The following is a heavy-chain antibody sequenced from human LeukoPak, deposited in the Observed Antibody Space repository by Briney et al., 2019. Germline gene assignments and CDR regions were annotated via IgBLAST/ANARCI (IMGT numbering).Heavy chain of an antibody. CDR1: GFNLSSYS. CDR2: ISSSSIDI. J-gene: IGHJ4*02. D-gene: IGHD4-17*01. CDR3: AGATYGDPYYFDY. Sequence: PGGSLRLSCAASGFNLSSYSMNWVRQAPGKGLEWVSSISSSSIDIYYADSVKGRFTISRDNAKNSLYLQMNSLRAEDTAVYYCAGATYGDPYYFDYWGQGTLVTVSS. V-gene: IGHV3-21*01.